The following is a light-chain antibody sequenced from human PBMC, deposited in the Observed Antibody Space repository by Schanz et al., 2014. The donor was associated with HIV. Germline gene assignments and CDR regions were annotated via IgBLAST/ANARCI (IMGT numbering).Light chain of an antibody. CDR1: SSNLGTNFQ. CDR3: QSFDSSLSAVV. Sequence: QSVLTQPPSVSGAPGQRVTISCTGGSSNLGTNFQVHWYQQLPGTAPKLLIFANTHRPSGVPDRFSGSKSGTSASLAITGLQAEDEADYYCQSFDSSLSAVVFGGGTKLTVL. CDR2: ANT. V-gene: IGLV1-40*01. J-gene: IGLJ2*01.